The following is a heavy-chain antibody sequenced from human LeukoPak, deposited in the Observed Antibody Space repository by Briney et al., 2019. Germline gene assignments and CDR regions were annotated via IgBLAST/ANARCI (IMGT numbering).Heavy chain of an antibody. CDR2: ISGSGGST. CDR1: GFTFSSYA. J-gene: IGHJ3*02. D-gene: IGHD6-13*01. CDR3: ARDLSPSSSWYNFWPGYDAFDI. V-gene: IGHV3-23*01. Sequence: EAGGSLRLSCAASGFTFSSYATSWVRQAPGKGLEWVSAISGSGGSTYYADSVKGRFTISRDNAKNTLYLQMNSLRAEDTAVYYCARDLSPSSSWYNFWPGYDAFDIWGQGTMVTVSS.